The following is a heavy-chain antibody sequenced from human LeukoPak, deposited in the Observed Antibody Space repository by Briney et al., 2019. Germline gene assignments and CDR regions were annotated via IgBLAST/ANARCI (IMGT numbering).Heavy chain of an antibody. CDR1: GFTFSSYA. V-gene: IGHV3-23*03. CDR2: IYPGGSA. D-gene: IGHD3-3*01. CDR3: AKDRRSGLGHAFDI. Sequence: GGSLRLSCAASGFTFSSYAMSWVRQAPGKGLEWVSVIYPGGSALYADSVKGRFTISRDISKNTVYLQINSLRAEDTAVYYCAKDRRSGLGHAFDIWGQGTMVTVSS. J-gene: IGHJ3*02.